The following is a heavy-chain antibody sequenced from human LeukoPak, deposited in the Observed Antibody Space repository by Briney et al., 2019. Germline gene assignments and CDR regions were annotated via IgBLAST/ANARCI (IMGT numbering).Heavy chain of an antibody. CDR3: ARDKSLAAAGKVDY. D-gene: IGHD6-13*01. V-gene: IGHV1-18*01. J-gene: IGHJ4*02. Sequence: ASVRVSCKASGYTFTNYDINWVRQAPGQGLEWMGWISAYNGNTNYAQKLQGRVTMTTDTSTSTAYMELRSLRSDDTAVYYCARDKSLAAAGKVDYWGQGTLVTVSS. CDR2: ISAYNGNT. CDR1: GYTFTNYD.